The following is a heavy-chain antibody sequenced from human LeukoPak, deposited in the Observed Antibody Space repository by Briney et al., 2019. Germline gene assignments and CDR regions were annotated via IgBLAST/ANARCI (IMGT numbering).Heavy chain of an antibody. Sequence: SQTLSLTCAISGDSVSSNGAAWNWIRQSPSRGLEWLGRTYYRSQQWYSDYAPSVKGRITLNPHISKNQFSLQLNSVTTEDTAVYYCGRETDFGVVTNWGQGTLVTVSS. CDR2: TYYRSQQWYS. V-gene: IGHV6-1*01. J-gene: IGHJ4*02. D-gene: IGHD3-3*01. CDR1: GDSVSSNGAA. CDR3: GRETDFGVVTN.